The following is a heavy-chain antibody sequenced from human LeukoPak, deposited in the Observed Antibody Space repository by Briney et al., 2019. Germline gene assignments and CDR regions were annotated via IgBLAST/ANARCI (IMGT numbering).Heavy chain of an antibody. D-gene: IGHD6-19*01. CDR3: ARRSPYSTGWSSYFDY. J-gene: IGHJ4*02. CDR1: GYTFTGYY. Sequence: ASVKVSCKASGYTFTGYYIHWVRQAPGQGLEWMGWINPNSGGTNYAQKFQGRVTMTRDTSISTAYMELSRLRSDDTAVYYCARRSPYSTGWSSYFDYWGQGALVTVSS. V-gene: IGHV1-2*02. CDR2: INPNSGGT.